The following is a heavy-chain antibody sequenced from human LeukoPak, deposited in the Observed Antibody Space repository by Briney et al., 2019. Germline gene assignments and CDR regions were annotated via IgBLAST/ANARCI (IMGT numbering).Heavy chain of an antibody. CDR2: IRYDGSNK. D-gene: IGHD3-9*01. CDR3: ASQDYDILTGYSPLGYYYGMDV. Sequence: GGSLRLSCAASGFTFSSYGMHWVRQAPGKGLEWVAFIRYDGSNKYYADSVKGRFTISRDNSKNTLYLQMNSLRAEDTAVYYCASQDYDILTGYSPLGYYYGMDVWGQGTTVTVSS. CDR1: GFTFSSYG. V-gene: IGHV3-30*02. J-gene: IGHJ6*02.